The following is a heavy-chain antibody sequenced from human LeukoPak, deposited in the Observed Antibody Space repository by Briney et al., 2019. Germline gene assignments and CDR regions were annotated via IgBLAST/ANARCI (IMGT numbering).Heavy chain of an antibody. CDR2: ISAYNGNT. V-gene: IGHV1-18*01. CDR1: GYTFTSYG. J-gene: IGHJ4*02. Sequence: ASVKVSCKASGYTFTSYGISWVRQAPGQGLEWMGWISAYNGNTNYAQKLQGRVTMTTDTSTSTAYMELRSLRSDDTAVYYCARTYYDFWSGHPWARYWDYWGQGTLVTVSS. D-gene: IGHD3-3*01. CDR3: ARTYYDFWSGHPWARYWDY.